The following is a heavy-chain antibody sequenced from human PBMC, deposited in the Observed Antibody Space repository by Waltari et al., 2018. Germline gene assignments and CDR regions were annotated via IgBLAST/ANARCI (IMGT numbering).Heavy chain of an antibody. CDR3: AREARGYDY. CDR1: GFIFLTFT. V-gene: IGHV3-21*02. Sequence: EVQLEESGGGLVKPGGSLRLSCAASGFIFLTFTLNWVRQAPGKGLEWVSSIDSTSTYIYHADSVKGRFTISRDNAKNSLYLQMNGLRVEDTGVYYCAREARGYDYWGQGTLVTVSS. CDR2: IDSTSTYI. D-gene: IGHD5-12*01. J-gene: IGHJ4*02.